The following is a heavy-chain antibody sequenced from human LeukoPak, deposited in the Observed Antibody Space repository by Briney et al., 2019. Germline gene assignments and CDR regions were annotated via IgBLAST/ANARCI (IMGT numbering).Heavy chain of an antibody. CDR1: GFTFSSYW. CDR3: AKGGCTNGVCPDAFDI. CDR2: INSDGSST. J-gene: IGHJ3*02. Sequence: PGGSLRLSCAASGFTFSSYWMHWVRQAPGKGLVWVSRINSDGSSTSYADSVKGRFTISRDNSKNTLYLQMNSLRAEDTAVYYCAKGGCTNGVCPDAFDIWGQGTMVTVSS. D-gene: IGHD2-8*01. V-gene: IGHV3-74*01.